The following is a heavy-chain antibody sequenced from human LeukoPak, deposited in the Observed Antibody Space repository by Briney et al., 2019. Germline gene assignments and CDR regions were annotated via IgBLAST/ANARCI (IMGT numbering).Heavy chain of an antibody. CDR1: GFTFISYW. J-gene: IGHJ3*02. Sequence: PGGSLRLSCAASGFTFISYWMSWVRQAPGKGLEWVANIKQDGSEKYYVDSVKGRFTISRDNAKNSLYLQMNSLRAEDTAVYYCARERYNWNDSGAFDIWGQGTMVTVSS. CDR2: IKQDGSEK. CDR3: ARERYNWNDSGAFDI. D-gene: IGHD1-1*01. V-gene: IGHV3-7*01.